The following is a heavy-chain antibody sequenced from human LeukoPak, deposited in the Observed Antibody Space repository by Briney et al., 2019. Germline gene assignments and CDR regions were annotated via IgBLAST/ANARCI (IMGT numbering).Heavy chain of an antibody. CDR2: LNPNSGGT. CDR3: ARDRVRSGYSGYDLGPIYYYGMDV. V-gene: IGHV1-2*02. J-gene: IGHJ6*02. CDR1: GYTFTGYY. D-gene: IGHD5-12*01. Sequence: ASVKVSCKASGYTFTGYYMHWVRQAPGQGLEWMGWLNPNSGGTNYAQKFQGRVTMTRDTSISTAYMELSRLRSDDTAVYYCARDRVRSGYSGYDLGPIYYYGMDVWSQGTTVTVS.